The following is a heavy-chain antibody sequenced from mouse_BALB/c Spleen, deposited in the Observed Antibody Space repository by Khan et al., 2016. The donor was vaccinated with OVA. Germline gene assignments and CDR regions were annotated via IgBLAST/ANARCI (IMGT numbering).Heavy chain of an antibody. CDR1: GFSLTDYA. V-gene: IGHV2-6-5*01. J-gene: IGHJ4*01. Sequence: QVQLKQSGPGLVAPSQSLPITCTVSGFSLTDYAVSWIRQPPGKGLEWLGVIWAGGSKYYHSVLKSRLSISKDNSKSQVFLKVNSLQTDGTAMYYCAKDPPYYGMDYWGQGTSVTVSS. CDR3: AKDPPYYGMDY. CDR2: IWAGGSK.